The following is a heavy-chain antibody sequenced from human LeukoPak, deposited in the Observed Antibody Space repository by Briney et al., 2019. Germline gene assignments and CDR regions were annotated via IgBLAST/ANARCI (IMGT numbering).Heavy chain of an antibody. CDR1: GVSISDGRYY. V-gene: IGHV4-31*03. D-gene: IGHD2-2*01. CDR2: KYYSGSA. CDR3: ATPYCSGISCLDVINV. Sequence: SETLSLTCNVSGVSISDGRYYWTWIRQVPGKGLEWIGYKYYSGSAKYNPSLKSRLTISIDTPENQISLHLSSVTAADTATYYCATPYCSGISCLDVINVWGQGRRVTVSS. J-gene: IGHJ3*01.